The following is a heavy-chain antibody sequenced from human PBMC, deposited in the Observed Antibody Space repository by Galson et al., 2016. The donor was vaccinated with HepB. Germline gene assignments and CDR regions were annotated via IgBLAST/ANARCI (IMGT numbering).Heavy chain of an antibody. D-gene: IGHD6-13*01. CDR3: ARESSSWYQNWFDP. V-gene: IGHV4-59*12. Sequence: SETLSLTCTVSGVSTKSYYWSWIRQPPGKGLEWIGYIYYSGTTNYNPSLRSRVTMSVDTSKNQFSLNLSSVTAADTAVYYCARESSSWYQNWFDPWGQGTLVTASS. CDR1: GVSTKSYY. J-gene: IGHJ5*02. CDR2: IYYSGTT.